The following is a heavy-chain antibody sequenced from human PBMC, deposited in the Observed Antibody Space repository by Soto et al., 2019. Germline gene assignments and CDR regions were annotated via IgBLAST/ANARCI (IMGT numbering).Heavy chain of an antibody. CDR3: ARKDKSGYFNWFDP. J-gene: IGHJ5*02. CDR2: IFPSNSDT. Sequence: GESLKISCRTSGYRFTSYWIAWVRQMPGKGLEWMGIIFPSNSDTRYSPSFQGQVTISADRSTSTVFLQWASLKASDTAVYFCARKDKSGYFNWFDPWGQGTLVTVSS. CDR1: GYRFTSYW. D-gene: IGHD3-22*01. V-gene: IGHV5-51*01.